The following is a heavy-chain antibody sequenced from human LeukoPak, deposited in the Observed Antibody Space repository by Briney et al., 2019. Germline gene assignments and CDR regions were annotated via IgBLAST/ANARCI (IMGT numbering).Heavy chain of an antibody. J-gene: IGHJ4*02. Sequence: SETLSLTCAVYGGSFSGYYWSWIRQPPGKGLEWIGEINHSGSTNYNPSLKSRVTISVDTSKNQVSLKLTSVTAADTAVYYCARTSDTAMITKWGQGTRVTVSS. CDR2: INHSGST. CDR1: GGSFSGYY. CDR3: ARTSDTAMITK. V-gene: IGHV4-34*01. D-gene: IGHD5-18*01.